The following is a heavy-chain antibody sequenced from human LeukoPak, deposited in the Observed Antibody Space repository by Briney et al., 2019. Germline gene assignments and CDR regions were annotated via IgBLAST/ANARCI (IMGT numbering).Heavy chain of an antibody. V-gene: IGHV1-18*01. D-gene: IGHD1-1*01. Sequence: ASVKVSCKASGYTFTSYGISWVRQAPGQGLEWMGWTSAYNGNTNYAQKLQGRVTMTTDTSTSTAYMELRSPRSDDTAVYYCAREGDNWNDEDYWGQGTLVTVSS. J-gene: IGHJ4*02. CDR2: TSAYNGNT. CDR3: AREGDNWNDEDY. CDR1: GYTFTSYG.